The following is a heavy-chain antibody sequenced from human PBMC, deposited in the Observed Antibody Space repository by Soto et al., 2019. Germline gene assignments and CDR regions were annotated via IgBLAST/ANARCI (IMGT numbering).Heavy chain of an antibody. V-gene: IGHV3-48*02. J-gene: IGHJ6*02. CDR2: ISSSSSTI. Sequence: EVQLVESGGGLVQPGGSLRLSCAASGFTFSSYSMNWVRQAPGKGLEWVSYISSSSSTIYYADSVKGRFTISSDNAKNSLYLQMNSLRDEDTAVYYCARDLLYGNFYYYGMDVWGQGTTVTVSS. CDR1: GFTFSSYS. CDR3: ARDLLYGNFYYYGMDV. D-gene: IGHD2-8*01.